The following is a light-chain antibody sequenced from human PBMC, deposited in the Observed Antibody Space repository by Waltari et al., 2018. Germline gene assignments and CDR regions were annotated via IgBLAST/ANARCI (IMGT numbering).Light chain of an antibody. Sequence: IQMTQSPSSVSASVGDRVTMTCRASQGINNWLAWYQQVPGRAPILLIYSASSLQSGVPSRFSGSGSGTNFTLTITSLQPEDFATYYCQQADSFPLTFGGGTKVEIK. J-gene: IGKJ4*01. CDR2: SAS. V-gene: IGKV1-12*01. CDR1: QGINNW. CDR3: QQADSFPLT.